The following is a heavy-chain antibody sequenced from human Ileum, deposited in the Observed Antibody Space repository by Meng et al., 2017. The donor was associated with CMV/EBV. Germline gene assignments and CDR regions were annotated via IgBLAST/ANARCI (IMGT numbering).Heavy chain of an antibody. CDR2: IYPGDSDT. Sequence: SCKGSGYTFSSYWIGWVRQRTGKGLEWMGMIYPGDSDTRYSPSFEGQITISADEPISTAYLQWASLKASDSAFYYCARRYSGSYWDYWGRGTLVTVSS. CDR3: ARRYSGSYWDY. J-gene: IGHJ4*02. D-gene: IGHD1-26*01. CDR1: GYTFSSYW. V-gene: IGHV5-51*04.